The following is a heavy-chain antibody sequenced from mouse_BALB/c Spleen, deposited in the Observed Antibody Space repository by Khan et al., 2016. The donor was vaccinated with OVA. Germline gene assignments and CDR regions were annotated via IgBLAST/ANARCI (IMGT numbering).Heavy chain of an antibody. J-gene: IGHJ4*01. V-gene: IGHV9-3-1*01. D-gene: IGHD2-12*01. CDR3: ARPPYFSYSLDH. CDR2: INTFTGEP. Sequence: LVESGPEMKKPGETVKISCKASGYTFTNYGMNWVKQSPGKALKWMGWINTFTGEPTYADDFQGRFAFSLETSASTASLQLNNLQNGDTATYFCARPPYFSYSLDHWGQGTSGTVSS. CDR1: GYTFTNYG.